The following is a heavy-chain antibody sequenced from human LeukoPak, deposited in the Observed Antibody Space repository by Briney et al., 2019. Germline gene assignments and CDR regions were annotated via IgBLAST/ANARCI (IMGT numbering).Heavy chain of an antibody. CDR2: ISWAGGTT. D-gene: IGHD6-6*01. Sequence: GGSLRLSCAASGFTFINYAMYWVRQAPGKGLEWVSAISWAGGTTYYADSVKGRFTISRDNSQNTMYLQVNSLRAEDTALYYCARGGPSAARPNLFYFDYWGQGTLVTVSS. V-gene: IGHV3-23*01. J-gene: IGHJ4*02. CDR3: ARGGPSAARPNLFYFDY. CDR1: GFTFINYA.